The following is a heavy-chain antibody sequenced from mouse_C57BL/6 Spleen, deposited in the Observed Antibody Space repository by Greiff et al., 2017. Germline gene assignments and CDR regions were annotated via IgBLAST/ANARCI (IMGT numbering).Heavy chain of an antibody. V-gene: IGHV14-1*01. CDR2: IDTEDGDT. J-gene: IGHJ2*01. CDR1: GFNIKDYY. D-gene: IGHD1-1*01. CDR3: TTDYYGSSYPYYFDY. Sequence: VQLQQSGAELVRPGASVKLSCTASGFNIKDYYMHWVKQRPEQGLEWIGRIDTEDGDTAYAPEFQGKATMTADTSSNTAYLQLSRLTSEDTAVYYSTTDYYGSSYPYYFDYWGQGTTLTVSS.